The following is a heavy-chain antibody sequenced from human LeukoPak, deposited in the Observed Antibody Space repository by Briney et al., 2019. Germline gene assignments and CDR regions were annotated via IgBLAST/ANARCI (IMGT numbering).Heavy chain of an antibody. J-gene: IGHJ4*02. D-gene: IGHD3-10*01. V-gene: IGHV1-18*04. CDR3: VRDGYYQDLGKYYIPFDY. CDR2: ISAYNGNT. Sequence: ASVKVSCKASGYTFTGCYMHWVRQAPGQGLEWMGWISAYNGNTDYAQKVQGRVTMTTDTSTSTAYMELRSLRSDDTAVYYCVRDGYYQDLGKYYIPFDYWGQGTLVTVSS. CDR1: GYTFTGCY.